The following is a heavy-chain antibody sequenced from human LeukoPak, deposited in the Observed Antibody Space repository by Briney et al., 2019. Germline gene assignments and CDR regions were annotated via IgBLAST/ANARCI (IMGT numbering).Heavy chain of an antibody. J-gene: IGHJ6*03. CDR1: GFTFSFYS. CDR3: AKRRGLELLYYYYMDV. CDR2: IISSSSSSYI. D-gene: IGHD1-7*01. Sequence: GGSLRLSCAASGFTFSFYSMNWVRQAPGKGLEWVASIISSSSSSYIYYADSVKGRFTISRDNAKNSLYLQMSSLRAEDTAVYYCAKRRGLELLYYYYMDVWGKGTTVTVSS. V-gene: IGHV3-21*01.